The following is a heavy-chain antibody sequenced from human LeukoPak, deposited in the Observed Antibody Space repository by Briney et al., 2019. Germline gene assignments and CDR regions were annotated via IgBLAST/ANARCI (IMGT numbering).Heavy chain of an antibody. Sequence: GGSLRLSCAASGFPFSTYAMSWVRQAPGKGLEWVAVISNDGSNKYYADSVKGRFTISRDNSKNTLYLQMNSLRAEDTAVYYCAKGGPYDILTPLDYWGQGTLVTVSS. CDR1: GFPFSTYA. D-gene: IGHD3-9*01. J-gene: IGHJ4*02. CDR2: ISNDGSNK. CDR3: AKGGPYDILTPLDY. V-gene: IGHV3-30*18.